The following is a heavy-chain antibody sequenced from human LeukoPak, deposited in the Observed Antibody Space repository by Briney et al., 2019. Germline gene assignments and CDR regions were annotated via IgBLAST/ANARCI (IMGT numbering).Heavy chain of an antibody. Sequence: PGGSLRLSCAASGFTFTRYWMHWVRQVPGKGLGWVSRVNPDGSSATYGDSVKGRFTSSRDNAKNTLYLQMHSLRAEDMAVYYCARGGSYGDYWGQGILVTVSS. J-gene: IGHJ4*02. V-gene: IGHV3-74*01. D-gene: IGHD3-16*01. CDR3: ARGGSYGDY. CDR2: VNPDGSSA. CDR1: GFTFTRYW.